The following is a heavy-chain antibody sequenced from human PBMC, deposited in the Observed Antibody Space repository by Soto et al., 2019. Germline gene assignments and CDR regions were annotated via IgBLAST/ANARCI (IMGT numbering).Heavy chain of an antibody. CDR2: IYSGGST. CDR3: ARGAGYSSGWYDY. D-gene: IGHD6-19*01. Sequence: PGGSLRLSCAASGFTVSSNFMSWVRQAPGKGLEWVSVIYSGGSTYYADSVKGRFTISRHNSKNTLYLQMNSLRAEDTAVYYCARGAGYSSGWYDYWGQGILVTVSS. J-gene: IGHJ4*02. V-gene: IGHV3-53*04. CDR1: GFTVSSNF.